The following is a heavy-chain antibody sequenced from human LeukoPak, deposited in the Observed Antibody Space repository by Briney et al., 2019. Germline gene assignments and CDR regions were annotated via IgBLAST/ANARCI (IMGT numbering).Heavy chain of an antibody. V-gene: IGHV3-49*04. Sequence: GGSLSLSCAASGFTFSSYGMHWVGQAPGKGLEWVGFIRSKAYGGTTEYAASVKGRFTISRDDSKSIAYLQMNSLKTEDTAVYYCTRDVASSIVEGYYFDYWGKGTVVTVSS. J-gene: IGHJ4*02. CDR2: IRSKAYGGTT. CDR1: GFTFSSYG. D-gene: IGHD3-22*01. CDR3: TRDVASSIVEGYYFDY.